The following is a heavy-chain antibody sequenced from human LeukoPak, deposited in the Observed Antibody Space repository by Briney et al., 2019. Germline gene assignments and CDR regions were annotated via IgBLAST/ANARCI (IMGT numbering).Heavy chain of an antibody. CDR2: ISSASTYI. J-gene: IGHJ4*02. CDR3: ARGLYDSSGFAY. Sequence: GGTLRLSCAASGFTFSSYSMNWVRQAPGKGLEWVSSISSASTYIYYADSVKGRFTISRDNAKNSLYLQMNSLRAEDTAVYYCARGLYDSSGFAYWGQGTLVTVSS. D-gene: IGHD3-22*01. V-gene: IGHV3-21*01. CDR1: GFTFSSYS.